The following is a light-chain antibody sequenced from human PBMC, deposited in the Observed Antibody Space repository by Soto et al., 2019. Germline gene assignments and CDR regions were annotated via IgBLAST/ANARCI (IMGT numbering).Light chain of an antibody. CDR2: DAS. V-gene: IGKV1-5*01. Sequence: DIQLTQSPSTLSAAVGDSVTITCRASQNIRNLLAWYQQKPGKAPKPLIYDASTLKTGVPSRFSGSGSGSESNFTITGLQPDDFATYFCQQYNTYATFGQGTRLDIK. J-gene: IGKJ5*01. CDR1: QNIRNL. CDR3: QQYNTYAT.